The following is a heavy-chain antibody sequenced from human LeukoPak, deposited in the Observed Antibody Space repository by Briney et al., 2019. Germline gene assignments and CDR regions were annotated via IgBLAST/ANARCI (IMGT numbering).Heavy chain of an antibody. J-gene: IGHJ4*02. CDR3: ESPIAVAGISPFDY. CDR1: GYTFTGYY. CDR2: INPNSGGT. Sequence: ASVKVSCKASGYTFTGYYMHWVRQAPGQGLEWMGWINPNSGGTNYAQKFQGRVTMTRDTSISTAYMELSRLTYDDTAVYCSESPIAVAGISPFDYWGQGTLVTVSS. V-gene: IGHV1-2*02. D-gene: IGHD6-19*01.